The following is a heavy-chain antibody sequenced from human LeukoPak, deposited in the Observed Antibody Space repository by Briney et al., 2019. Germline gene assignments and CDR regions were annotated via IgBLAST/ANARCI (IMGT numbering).Heavy chain of an antibody. CDR3: ARDLGGYSGYDYAFDI. CDR1: GGSISRYY. CDR2: IYYSGST. V-gene: IGHV4-59*01. D-gene: IGHD5-12*01. J-gene: IGHJ3*02. Sequence: PSETLSLTCTVSGGSISRYYWSWIRQPPGKGLEWIGYIYYSGSTNYNPSLKSRVTISVDTSKNQFSLKLSSVTAADTAVYYCARDLGGYSGYDYAFDIWGQGTMVTVSS.